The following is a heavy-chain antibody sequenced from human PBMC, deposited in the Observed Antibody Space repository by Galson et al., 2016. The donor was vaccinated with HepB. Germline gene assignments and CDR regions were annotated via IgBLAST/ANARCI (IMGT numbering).Heavy chain of an antibody. Sequence: QSGAEVKKPGESLKISCRASGSPFVNFWIGWVRQVPGKGLEWLVIIYPGDSDTRYNPSFQGQVTISADLSITTAYLQWSGLKPSDTAMYYCVRRDGSYFECWGQGTLVTVSS. CDR2: IYPGDSDT. V-gene: IGHV5-51*01. J-gene: IGHJ4*02. CDR1: GSPFVNFW. CDR3: VRRDGSYFEC.